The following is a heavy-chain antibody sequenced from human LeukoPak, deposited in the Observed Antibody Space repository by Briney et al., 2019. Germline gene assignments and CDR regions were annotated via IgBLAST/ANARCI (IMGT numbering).Heavy chain of an antibody. CDR3: ARDRDYAFDY. CDR1: GFIFGDYN. J-gene: IGHJ4*02. V-gene: IGHV3-48*02. CDR2: ISSGGSTI. D-gene: IGHD4-17*01. Sequence: HTGGSLRLSCAAFGFIFGDYNMNWVRQAPGKGLEWVSYISSGGSTIYYADTVKGRFTISRDNARNSLYLQMNGLTDEDTAVYYCARDRDYAFDYWGQGTLVTISS.